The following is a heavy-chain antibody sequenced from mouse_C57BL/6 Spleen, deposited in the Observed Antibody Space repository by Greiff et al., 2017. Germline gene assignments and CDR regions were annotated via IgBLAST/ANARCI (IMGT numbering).Heavy chain of an antibody. J-gene: IGHJ3*01. D-gene: IGHD3-2*02. CDR2: IYPGSGST. Sequence: QVQLQQPGAELVKPGASVKMSCKASGYTFTSYWITWVKQRPGQGLEWIGEIYPGSGSTNYNEKFKSKATLTVDTSSSSAYMQLSSLTSEDSAVYSCAREGTAQAFAYWGQGTLVTVSA. CDR1: GYTFTSYW. V-gene: IGHV1-55*01. CDR3: AREGTAQAFAY.